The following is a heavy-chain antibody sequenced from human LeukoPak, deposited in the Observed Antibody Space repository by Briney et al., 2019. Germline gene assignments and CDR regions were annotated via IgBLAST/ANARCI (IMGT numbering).Heavy chain of an antibody. V-gene: IGHV3-20*04. J-gene: IGHJ5*02. CDR1: GFKFDDYG. D-gene: IGHD3-22*01. Sequence: GSLRLSCAASGFKFDDYGMSWVRQAPGKGLEWVCDINWNGAWTGYADSVKGRFIISRDNAKNSLYLQMNSLRAEDTALYYCAGYYYDSSRGFDLWGQGTLVTVSA. CDR3: AGYYYDSSRGFDL. CDR2: INWNGAWT.